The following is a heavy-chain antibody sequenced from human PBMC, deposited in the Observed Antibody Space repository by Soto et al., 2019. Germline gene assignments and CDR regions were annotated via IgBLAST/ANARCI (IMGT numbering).Heavy chain of an antibody. CDR2: ISYDGSNK. Sequence: GGSLRLSCAASGFTFSSYGMHWVRQAPGKGLEWVAVISYDGSNKYYADSVKGRFTISRGNSKNTLYLQMNSLRAEDPAVYYCAKSAINYYYMDVWGKGTTVTVSS. J-gene: IGHJ6*03. CDR1: GFTFSSYG. CDR3: AKSAINYYYMDV. V-gene: IGHV3-30*18.